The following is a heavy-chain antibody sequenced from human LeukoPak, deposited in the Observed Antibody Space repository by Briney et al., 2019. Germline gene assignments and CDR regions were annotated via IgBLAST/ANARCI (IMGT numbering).Heavy chain of an antibody. V-gene: IGHV3-48*04. Sequence: GGSLRLSCAASGFTFSSYSMNWVRQAPGKGLEWVSYITSSSSTIYYADSVKGRFTISRDNAKNSLYLQMNSLRAEDTAVYYCASSTFMVRGVIRGGDDYWGQGTLVTVSS. CDR1: GFTFSSYS. CDR2: ITSSSSTI. J-gene: IGHJ4*02. CDR3: ASSTFMVRGVIRGGDDY. D-gene: IGHD3-10*01.